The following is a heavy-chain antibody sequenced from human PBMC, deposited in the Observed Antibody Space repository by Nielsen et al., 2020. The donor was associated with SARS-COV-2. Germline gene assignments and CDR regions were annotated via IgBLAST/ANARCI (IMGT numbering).Heavy chain of an antibody. CDR3: ARDLPYYDFWSGTRYLDAFDI. J-gene: IGHJ3*02. CDR2: IIPIFGTA. V-gene: IGHV1-69*05. D-gene: IGHD3-3*01. Sequence: WVRQAPGQGLEWMGGIIPIFGTANYAQKLQGRVTMTTDTSTSTAYMELRSLRSDDTAVYYCARDLPYYDFWSGTRYLDAFDIWGQGTMVTVSS.